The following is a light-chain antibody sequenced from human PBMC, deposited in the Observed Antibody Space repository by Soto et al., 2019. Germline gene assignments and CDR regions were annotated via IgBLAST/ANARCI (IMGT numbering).Light chain of an antibody. V-gene: IGKV3D-20*02. Sequence: DIVLTQSPGTLSLSPGERATLSCRASQSVSSSYLAWYQQKPGQAPRLLIYGASSRATGIPDRFSGSGSGTDFTLTISRLEPEDFAVYYCQQRSNWPYLTFGGGTRV. J-gene: IGKJ4*01. CDR3: QQRSNWPYLT. CDR2: GAS. CDR1: QSVSSSY.